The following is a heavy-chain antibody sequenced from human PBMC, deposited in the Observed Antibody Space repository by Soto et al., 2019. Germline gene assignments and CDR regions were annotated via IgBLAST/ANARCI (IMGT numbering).Heavy chain of an antibody. J-gene: IGHJ4*02. CDR2: IYLGGSA. V-gene: IGHV4-4*02. Sequence: SETLSLTCAVSGGSISSSDWWSWVRQPPGKGLEWIGEIYLGGSANYNPSLKSRVTISLDKSMNQFSLKVSSLTAADTAVYYCARNMGGEYNLDYWGQGTLVTVS. D-gene: IGHD4-17*01. CDR3: ARNMGGEYNLDY. CDR1: GGSISSSDW.